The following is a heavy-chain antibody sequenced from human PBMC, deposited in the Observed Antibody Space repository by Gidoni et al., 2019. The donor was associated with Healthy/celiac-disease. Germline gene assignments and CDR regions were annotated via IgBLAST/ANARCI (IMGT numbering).Heavy chain of an antibody. Sequence: SETLSLTCTVSGGSISSYYWSWIRQPPGKGLEWIGYIYYSGSTNYNPSLKSRVTISVDTSKNQFSLKLSSVTAADTAVYYCARVLVGAPGFDYWGQGTLVTVSS. CDR3: ARVLVGAPGFDY. CDR1: GGSISSYY. D-gene: IGHD1-26*01. CDR2: IYYSGST. V-gene: IGHV4-59*01. J-gene: IGHJ4*02.